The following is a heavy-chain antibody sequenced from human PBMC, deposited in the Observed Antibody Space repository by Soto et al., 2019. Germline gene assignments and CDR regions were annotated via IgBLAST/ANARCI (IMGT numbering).Heavy chain of an antibody. CDR2: ISSSSSYI. J-gene: IGHJ4*02. Sequence: EVQLVESGGGLVKPGGSLRLSCAASGFTFSSYSMNWVRQAPGKGLEWVSSISSSSSYIYYADSVKGRFTISRDNAKNSLYLQMNSLRAEDTAVYYCAGTYDYDPHYFDYWGQGTLVTVSS. CDR3: AGTYDYDPHYFDY. CDR1: GFTFSSYS. V-gene: IGHV3-21*01. D-gene: IGHD4-17*01.